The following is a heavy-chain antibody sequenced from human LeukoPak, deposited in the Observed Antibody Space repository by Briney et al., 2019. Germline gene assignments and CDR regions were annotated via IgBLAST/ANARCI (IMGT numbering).Heavy chain of an antibody. CDR2: ISYDGSNK. CDR1: GFTFSSYA. D-gene: IGHD5-18*01. CDR3: ASLPRGYSYGYDP. Sequence: GGSLRLSCAASGFTFSSYAMHWVRQAPGKGLEWVAVISYDGSNKYYADSVKGRFTISRDNAKNSLYLQMNSLRAEDTAVYYCASLPRGYSYGYDPWGQGTLVTVSS. J-gene: IGHJ5*02. V-gene: IGHV3-30-3*01.